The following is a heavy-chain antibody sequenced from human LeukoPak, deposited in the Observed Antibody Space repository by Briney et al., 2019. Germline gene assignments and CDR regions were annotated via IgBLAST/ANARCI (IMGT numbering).Heavy chain of an antibody. CDR1: GFTFSSYW. CDR2: IKQDGSEK. Sequence: GGSLRLSCAASGFTFSSYWMSWVRQAPGKGLEWVANIKQDGSEKYYVDSVKGRFTISRDNAKNSLYLQMNSLRAEDTAVYYCARDGRDDSSGYYTHYYGMDVWGQGTTVTVSS. D-gene: IGHD3-22*01. J-gene: IGHJ6*02. CDR3: ARDGRDDSSGYYTHYYGMDV. V-gene: IGHV3-7*01.